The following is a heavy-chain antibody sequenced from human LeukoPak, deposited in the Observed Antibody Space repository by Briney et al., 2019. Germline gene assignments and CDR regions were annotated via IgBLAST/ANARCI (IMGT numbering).Heavy chain of an antibody. V-gene: IGHV3-23*01. CDR2: ISGSGGST. Sequence: GGSLRLSCAASGFTFSSYAMGWVRQAPGKGLEWVSAISGSGGSTYYADSVKGRFTISRDNSKNTLYLQMNSLRAEDTAVYYCASVNPVAGTGFYFDYWGQGTLVTVSS. D-gene: IGHD6-19*01. CDR1: GFTFSSYA. CDR3: ASVNPVAGTGFYFDY. J-gene: IGHJ4*02.